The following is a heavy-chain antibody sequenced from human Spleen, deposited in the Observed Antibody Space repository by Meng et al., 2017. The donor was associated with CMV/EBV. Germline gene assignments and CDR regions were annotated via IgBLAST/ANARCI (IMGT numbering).Heavy chain of an antibody. CDR3: ARSTMYLGYCTTTSCYHDY. D-gene: IGHD2-2*01. CDR2: ISSSSSTI. CDR1: GFTFSSYS. J-gene: IGHJ4*02. V-gene: IGHV3-48*04. Sequence: GESLKISCAASGFTFSSYSMNWVRQAPGKGLEWVSYISSSSSTIYYADSVKGRFTISRDNAENSLYLHLNSLTAEDTAVYFCARSTMYLGYCTTTSCYHDYWGQGTLVTVSS.